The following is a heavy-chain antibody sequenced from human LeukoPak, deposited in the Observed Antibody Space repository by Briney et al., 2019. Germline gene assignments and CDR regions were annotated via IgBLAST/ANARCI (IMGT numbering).Heavy chain of an antibody. CDR1: GYTFTGYY. CDR2: MNPNSGNT. V-gene: IGHV1-8*03. J-gene: IGHJ6*03. Sequence: ASVKVSCKASGYTFTGYYMHWVRQATGQGLEWMGWMNPNSGNTGYAQKFQGRVTITRNTSISTAYMELSSLRSEDTAVYYCARAGGYSSSWYYYYYYMDVWGKGTTVTVSS. CDR3: ARAGGYSSSWYYYYYYMDV. D-gene: IGHD6-13*01.